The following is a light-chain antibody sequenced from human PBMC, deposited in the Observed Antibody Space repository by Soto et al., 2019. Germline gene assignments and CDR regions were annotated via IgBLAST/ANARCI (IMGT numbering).Light chain of an antibody. CDR2: DAS. V-gene: IGKV3-11*01. CDR1: QSVSSY. Sequence: EIVLTQSPATLSVSPGERVTLSCRASQSVSSYLAWYQQRPGQAPKLLIYDASIRTAGIPARFSGGASGTAFTITISSAAPDVSAVYYCQQRGYWPRTFGEGTKVEIK. CDR3: QQRGYWPRT. J-gene: IGKJ4*02.